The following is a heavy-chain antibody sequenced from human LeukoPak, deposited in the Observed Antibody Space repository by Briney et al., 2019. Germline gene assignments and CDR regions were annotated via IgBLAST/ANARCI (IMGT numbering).Heavy chain of an antibody. CDR1: DGSISGDNYY. V-gene: IGHV4-31*03. J-gene: IGHJ4*02. CDR3: ARVTVATPDTHIDY. D-gene: IGHD4-23*01. Sequence: PSQTLSLTCTVSDGSISGDNYYWSWIRQLPGKGLEWIVYIYNGGTTYYNPSLKSRVVISVDTSKNQFSLKLKSVTAADTAMYYCARVTVATPDTHIDYWGLGTLVTVSS. CDR2: IYNGGTT.